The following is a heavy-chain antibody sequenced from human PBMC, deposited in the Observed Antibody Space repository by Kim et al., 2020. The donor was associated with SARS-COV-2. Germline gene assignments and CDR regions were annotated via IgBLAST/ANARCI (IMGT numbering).Heavy chain of an antibody. CDR2: FDPEDGET. CDR1: GYTLTELS. J-gene: IGHJ4*02. D-gene: IGHD3-10*01. CDR3: ATLGSITMVRGVIITFAYYVDL. V-gene: IGHV1-24*01. Sequence: ASVKVSCKVSGYTLTELSMHWVRQAPGKGLEWMGGFDPEDGETIYAQKFQGRVTMTEDTSTDTAYMELSSLRSEDTAVYYCATLGSITMVRGVIITFAYYVDLWGPGSLGSVSP.